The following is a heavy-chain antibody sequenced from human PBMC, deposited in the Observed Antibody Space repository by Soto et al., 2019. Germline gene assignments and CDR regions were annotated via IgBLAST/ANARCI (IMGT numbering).Heavy chain of an antibody. D-gene: IGHD4-4*01. Sequence: QVQLVESGGGVVQPGRSLRLSCAASGFTFSSYAMHWVRQAPGKGLEWVAVISYDGSNKYYADSVKGRFTISRDNSKNTLKTPMNSLRTEDTAVYYCARPLWRDDYNWGYFDLWGRGTLVTVSS. CDR1: GFTFSSYA. CDR3: ARPLWRDDYNWGYFDL. CDR2: ISYDGSNK. V-gene: IGHV3-30-3*01. J-gene: IGHJ2*01.